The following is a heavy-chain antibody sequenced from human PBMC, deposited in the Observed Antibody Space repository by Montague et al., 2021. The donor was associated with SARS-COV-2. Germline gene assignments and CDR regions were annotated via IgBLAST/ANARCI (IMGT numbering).Heavy chain of an antibody. CDR3: AGHYDSSLDS. CDR1: GGSISSTTYR. D-gene: IGHD6-13*01. CDR2: ISYSGTT. V-gene: IGHV4-39*01. J-gene: IGHJ4*02. Sequence: SETLSLTCTVSGGSISSTTYRWGWIRQPPGKGLEWIGFISYSGTTFYNLSLKSRISMSVDTPKSQFSLNLTSVTAADTAVYYCAGHYDSSLDSWGQGILVAVSS.